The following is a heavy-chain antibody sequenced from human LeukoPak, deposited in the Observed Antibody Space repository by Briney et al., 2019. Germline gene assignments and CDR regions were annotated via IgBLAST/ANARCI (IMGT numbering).Heavy chain of an antibody. CDR2: INPDGSDK. Sequence: GGSLRLSCAASGFTFSTYWMKWVRQAPGKGLEWVANINPDGSDKYYVDSVKGRFTISRDNAKNSLYLQMNSLTAEDTAVYYCARVHHTRGLYDYWGQGTLVTVSS. D-gene: IGHD3-10*01. J-gene: IGHJ4*02. CDR3: ARVHHTRGLYDY. V-gene: IGHV3-7*01. CDR1: GFTFSTYW.